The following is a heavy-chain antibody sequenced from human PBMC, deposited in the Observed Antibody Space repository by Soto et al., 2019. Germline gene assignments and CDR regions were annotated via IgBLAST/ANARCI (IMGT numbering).Heavy chain of an antibody. Sequence: ASVKVSCKASGYTFTSYAMHWVRQAPGQRLEWKGWINAGNGNTKYSQKFQGRVTITRDTSASTAYMDLSSLRAEDTAVYYCARDRSEGRNDYSSGWIEYGMDVWGQGTTVTVSS. D-gene: IGHD6-19*01. V-gene: IGHV1-3*01. J-gene: IGHJ6*02. CDR1: GYTFTSYA. CDR2: INAGNGNT. CDR3: ARDRSEGRNDYSSGWIEYGMDV.